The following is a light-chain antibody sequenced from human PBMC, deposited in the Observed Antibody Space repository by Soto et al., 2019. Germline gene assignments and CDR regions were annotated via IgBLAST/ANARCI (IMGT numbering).Light chain of an antibody. CDR3: NSCTDTTSLI. CDR2: EVS. CDR1: SSDVGDYKY. V-gene: IGLV2-14*01. Sequence: QSALTQPASVSGSPGQSITISCTGNSSDVGDYKYVSWYQQHPGKAPKLIIYEVSNRPSGISNRFSGSKSGNTASLTISGLQAEDEADYYCNSCTDTTSLIFGGGTKLTVL. J-gene: IGLJ2*01.